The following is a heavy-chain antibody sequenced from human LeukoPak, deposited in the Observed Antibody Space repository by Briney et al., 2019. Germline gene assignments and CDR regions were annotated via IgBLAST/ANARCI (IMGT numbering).Heavy chain of an antibody. Sequence: SETLSLTCAVYGGSFSGYYWSWIRQPPGKGLEWIGEINHSGSTNYNPSLKSRVTISVDTSKNQFSLKLSSVTAADTAVYYCARVVITFGGVIVLARNSWFDPWGQGTLVTVSS. D-gene: IGHD3-16*02. CDR1: GGSFSGYY. CDR2: INHSGST. J-gene: IGHJ5*02. V-gene: IGHV4-34*01. CDR3: ARVVITFGGVIVLARNSWFDP.